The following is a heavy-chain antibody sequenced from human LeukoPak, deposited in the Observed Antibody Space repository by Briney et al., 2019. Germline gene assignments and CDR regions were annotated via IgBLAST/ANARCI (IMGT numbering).Heavy chain of an antibody. Sequence: GGSLRLSCVTSGFTFNNYAMSWVRQAPGKGLEWVSSIAGSLGVTKYADSVMGRFTISRDISENTVFLQLDSLRAEDTAVYYCARPARECGSSCYYYFDCWGQGTLVSVSS. J-gene: IGHJ4*02. CDR1: GFTFNNYA. D-gene: IGHD2-21*01. CDR2: IAGSLGVT. V-gene: IGHV3-23*01. CDR3: ARPARECGSSCYYYFDC.